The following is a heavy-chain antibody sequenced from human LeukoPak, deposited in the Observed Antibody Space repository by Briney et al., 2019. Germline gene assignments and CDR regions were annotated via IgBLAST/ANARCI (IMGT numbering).Heavy chain of an antibody. V-gene: IGHV3-33*01. CDR3: ARGGDDMLTGYHSPISDY. J-gene: IGHJ4*02. D-gene: IGHD3-9*01. CDR1: GFTFSSYG. CDR2: IWYDGSNK. Sequence: PGRSLRLSCAASGFTFSSYGMHWVRQAPGKGLEWVAVIWYDGSNKYYADSVKGRFTISRDNSKNTLYLQMNSLRAEDTAVYYFARGGDDMLTGYHSPISDYWGQGTLVTVSS.